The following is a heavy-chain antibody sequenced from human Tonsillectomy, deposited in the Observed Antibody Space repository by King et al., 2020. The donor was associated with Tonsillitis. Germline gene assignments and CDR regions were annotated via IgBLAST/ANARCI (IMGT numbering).Heavy chain of an antibody. D-gene: IGHD6-13*01. CDR1: GGSISSGGYY. CDR3: ARVKQQALIFDY. Sequence: VQPQESGPGLVKPSQTLSLSCTVSGGSISSGGYYWSWIRQHPGKGLEWIGYIYYSGSTYYNPSLKSRITISVDTSKNQFSLKLSSVTAADTALYYCARVKQQALIFDYWGQGTLVTVSS. J-gene: IGHJ4*02. CDR2: IYYSGST. V-gene: IGHV4-31*03.